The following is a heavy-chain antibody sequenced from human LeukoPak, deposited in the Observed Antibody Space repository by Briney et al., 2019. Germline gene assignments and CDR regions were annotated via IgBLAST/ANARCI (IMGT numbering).Heavy chain of an antibody. CDR3: ARGEGWLHPRLGAFDI. CDR1: GGSISSYY. V-gene: IGHV4-59*01. Sequence: PETLSLTCTVSGGSISSYYWSWIRQPPGKGLEWIGYIYYSGSTNYNPSLKSRVTISVDTSKNQFSLRLSSVTAADTAVYYCARGEGWLHPRLGAFDIWGQGTMVTVSS. D-gene: IGHD5-18*01. CDR2: IYYSGST. J-gene: IGHJ3*02.